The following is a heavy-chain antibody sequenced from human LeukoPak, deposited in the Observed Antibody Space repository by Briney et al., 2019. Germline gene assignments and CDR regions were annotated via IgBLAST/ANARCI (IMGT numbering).Heavy chain of an antibody. CDR1: GFTVSSSF. J-gene: IGHJ4*02. Sequence: GGSLRLSCAASGFTVSSSFMTWVRQAPGKGLEWVSVISSGGTTYYADSVKGRFTISRHISKNTVYLQMNSLRAEDTAVYYCARDRSYGDFAWGYWGQGTLVTVSP. CDR3: ARDRSYGDFAWGY. V-gene: IGHV3-53*04. CDR2: ISSGGTT. D-gene: IGHD4-17*01.